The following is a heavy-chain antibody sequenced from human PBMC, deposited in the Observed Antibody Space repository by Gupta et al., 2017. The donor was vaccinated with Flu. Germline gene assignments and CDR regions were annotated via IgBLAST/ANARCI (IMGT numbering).Heavy chain of an antibody. CDR3: AGTYYDFWSGYSADPPWYYGMDV. CDR2: IYHSGST. V-gene: IGHV4-38-2*01. J-gene: IGHJ6*02. CDR1: GYSISSGYY. D-gene: IGHD3-3*01. Sequence: QVQLPESGPGPVKPSETLSLTCAVSGYSISSGYYWGWIRQPPGKGLGWIGSIYHSGSTYYNPSLKSRVTISVDTSKNQFSLKLSSVTAADTAVYYCAGTYYDFWSGYSADPPWYYGMDVWGQGTTVTVSS.